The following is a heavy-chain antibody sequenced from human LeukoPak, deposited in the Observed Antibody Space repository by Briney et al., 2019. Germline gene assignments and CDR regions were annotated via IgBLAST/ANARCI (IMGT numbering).Heavy chain of an antibody. CDR3: ARDGSSSSFDY. V-gene: IGHV1-3*01. CDR2: INAGNGNT. J-gene: IGHJ4*02. CDR1: GYTFTSYA. Sequence: ASVKVSCKASGYTFTSYAMHWVRQAPGQRLEWMGWINAGNGNTKYSQKFQGRVTITRNTSASTAYTELSSLRSEDTAVYYCARDGSSSSFDYWGQGTLVTVSS. D-gene: IGHD6-13*01.